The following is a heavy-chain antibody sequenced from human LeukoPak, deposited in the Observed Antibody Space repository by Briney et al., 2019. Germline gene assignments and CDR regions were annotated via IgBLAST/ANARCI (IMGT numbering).Heavy chain of an antibody. CDR1: GFTFSSYG. CDR2: ISYDGSNK. Sequence: GGSLRLSCAASGFTFSSYGVHWVRQAPGKGLEWVAVISYDGSNKYYADSVKGRFTISRDNSKNTLYLQMNSLRAEDTAVYYCAKDQTTVTLIDYWGQGTLVTVSS. D-gene: IGHD4-17*01. CDR3: AKDQTTVTLIDY. J-gene: IGHJ4*02. V-gene: IGHV3-30*18.